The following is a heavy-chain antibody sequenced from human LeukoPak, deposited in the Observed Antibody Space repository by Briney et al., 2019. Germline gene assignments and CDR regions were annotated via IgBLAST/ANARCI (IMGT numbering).Heavy chain of an antibody. J-gene: IGHJ4*02. CDR3: ARESSHASYYDSSGPVDY. D-gene: IGHD3-22*01. CDR2: IYYSGST. Sequence: SQTLSLTCTVSGGSISSGEYYWSWIRQPPGKGLEWIGYIYYSGSTDYNPSLKSRVTASIDTSKNQFSLKLSSVTAADTAVYYCARESSHASYYDSSGPVDYWGQGTLVTVSS. V-gene: IGHV4-30-4*01. CDR1: GGSISSGEYY.